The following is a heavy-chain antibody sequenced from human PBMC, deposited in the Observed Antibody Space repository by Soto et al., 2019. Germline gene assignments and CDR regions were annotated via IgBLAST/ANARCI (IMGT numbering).Heavy chain of an antibody. D-gene: IGHD3-9*01. CDR3: ARGGIGNYDILTGYYRPGGWFDP. CDR1: GGSISSYY. J-gene: IGHJ5*02. CDR2: IYYSGST. V-gene: IGHV4-59*01. Sequence: SETLSLTCTVSGGSISSYYWSWIRQPPGKGLEWIGYIYYSGSTNYNPSLKSRVTISVDTSKNQFSLKLSSVTAADTAVYYCARGGIGNYDILTGYYRPGGWFDPWGQGTLVTV.